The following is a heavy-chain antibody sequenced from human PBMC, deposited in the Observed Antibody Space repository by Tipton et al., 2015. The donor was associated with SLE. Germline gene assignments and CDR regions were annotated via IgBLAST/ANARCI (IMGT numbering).Heavy chain of an antibody. CDR2: ISYDGSNK. V-gene: IGHV3-30*04. D-gene: IGHD3-3*01. CDR3: ASSLTIFGAYSAFDI. CDR1: GFTFSSYA. J-gene: IGHJ3*02. Sequence: RSLRLSCAASGFTFSSYAMHWVRQAPGKGLEWVAVISYDGSNKYYADSVKGRFTISRDNSKKTLYLQMNSLRAEDTAVYYCASSLTIFGAYSAFDIWGQGTMITVSS.